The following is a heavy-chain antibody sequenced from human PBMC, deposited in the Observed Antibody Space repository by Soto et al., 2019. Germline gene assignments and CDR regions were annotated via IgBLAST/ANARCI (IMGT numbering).Heavy chain of an antibody. CDR2: ISSTSTDT. V-gene: IGHV3-21*01. CDR1: GFTFRSYA. Sequence: PGGSLRLSCAASGFTFRSYAMNWVRQTQEKGLEWVSSISSTSTDTHYADSVKGRFTISRDNANNSLFLQMNSLRAEDTAIYYCARDLALAGNYWGQGALVTVSS. CDR3: ARDLALAGNY. J-gene: IGHJ4*02. D-gene: IGHD6-19*01.